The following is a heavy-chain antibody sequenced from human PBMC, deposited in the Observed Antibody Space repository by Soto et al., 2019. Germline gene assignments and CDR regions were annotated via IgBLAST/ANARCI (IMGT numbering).Heavy chain of an antibody. CDR3: VKDLYRSATMPCMDH. J-gene: IGHJ4*02. CDR2: IGSSGGYI. Sequence: GGSLRLSCAVSGFIFSHFSMNLVRQAPGKGLEWVASIGSSGGYIFYAGSVKGRFTISRDNAKKSLDLQINSLRAEDTAVYYCVKDLYRSATMPCMDHWGQGALVTVSS. D-gene: IGHD2-8*02. V-gene: IGHV3-21*01. CDR1: GFIFSHFS.